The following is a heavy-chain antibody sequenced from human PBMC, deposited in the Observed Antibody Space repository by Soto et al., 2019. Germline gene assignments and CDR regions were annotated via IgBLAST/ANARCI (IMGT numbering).Heavy chain of an antibody. Sequence: GESLKISCKGSGYSFTSYWIGWVRQMPGKGLEWMGIIYPGDSDTRYSPSFQGQVTISADKSISTAYLQWSSLKASDTAMYYCARHEVYCTNGVCYNPPYYYMDVWGKGTTVTVSS. CDR2: IYPGDSDT. V-gene: IGHV5-51*01. J-gene: IGHJ6*03. CDR3: ARHEVYCTNGVCYNPPYYYMDV. D-gene: IGHD2-8*01. CDR1: GYSFTSYW.